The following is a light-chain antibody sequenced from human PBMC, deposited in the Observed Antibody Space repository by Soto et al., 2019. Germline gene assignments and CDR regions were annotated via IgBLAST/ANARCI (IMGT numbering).Light chain of an antibody. J-gene: IGKJ4*01. V-gene: IGKV1-9*01. CDR1: QDISSH. CDR2: AAS. Sequence: DIQLTQSPSFLSASVGDRVTITCRASQDISSHLAWYQQKPGKAPKLLIYAASTLQSGVPAGFGGSGSGTEFTLTITSLQPEDFATYYCQQVKTYPLTFGGGTKVEIK. CDR3: QQVKTYPLT.